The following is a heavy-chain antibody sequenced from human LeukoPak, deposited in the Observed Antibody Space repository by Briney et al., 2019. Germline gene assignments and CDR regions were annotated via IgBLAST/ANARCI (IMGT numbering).Heavy chain of an antibody. J-gene: IGHJ5*02. CDR1: GGSISSNNW. CDR2: IYYSGST. D-gene: IGHD2-15*01. CDR3: ARPLGYCSGGSCRFDP. Sequence: SGTLSLTCAVSGGSISSNNWWGWIRQPPGKGLEWIGSIYYSGSTYYNPSLKSRVTISVDTSKNQFSLKLSSVTAADTAVYYCARPLGYCSGGSCRFDPWGQGTLVTVSS. V-gene: IGHV4-39*01.